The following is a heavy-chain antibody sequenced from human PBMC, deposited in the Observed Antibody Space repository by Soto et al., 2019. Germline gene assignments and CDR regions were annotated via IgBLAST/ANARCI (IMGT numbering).Heavy chain of an antibody. CDR3: ALNGYCSGGSCSPRRLVDY. CDR1: GGSFSGYY. D-gene: IGHD2-15*01. V-gene: IGHV4-34*01. J-gene: IGHJ4*02. CDR2: INHSGST. Sequence: SETLSLTCAVYGGSFSGYYWSWIRQPPGKGLEWIGEINHSGSTNYNPSLKSRVTISVDTSKNQFSLKLSSVTAADTAVYYCALNGYCSGGSCSPRRLVDYWGQGTLVTVSS.